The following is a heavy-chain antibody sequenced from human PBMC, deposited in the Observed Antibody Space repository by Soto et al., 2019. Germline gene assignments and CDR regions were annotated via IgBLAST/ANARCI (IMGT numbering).Heavy chain of an antibody. D-gene: IGHD3-10*01. CDR2: IYYSGST. CDR1: GGSISSYY. Sequence: SETLSLTCTVSGGSISSYYWSWIRQPPGKGLEWIGYIYYSGSTNYNPSLKSRVTISVDTSKNQFSLKLSSVTAADTAVYYCARVTMVRGVIITSRFYMDVWGKGNTVTISS. J-gene: IGHJ6*03. CDR3: ARVTMVRGVIITSRFYMDV. V-gene: IGHV4-59*01.